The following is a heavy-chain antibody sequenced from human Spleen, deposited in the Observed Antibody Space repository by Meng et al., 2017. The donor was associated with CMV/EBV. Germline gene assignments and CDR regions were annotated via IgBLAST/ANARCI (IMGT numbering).Heavy chain of an antibody. J-gene: IGHJ4*02. V-gene: IGHV3-23*01. CDR2: IVGSGGDT. Sequence: GESLKISCAASGFTFSSFAMSWVRQAPGKGLEWVAAIVGSGGDTYSADSVKGRFSISRDNSKNTLYLQMNSLRAEDTAVYYCARRSVTYAGYYFDFWGQGTLVTVSS. CDR1: GFTFSSFA. CDR3: ARRSVTYAGYYFDF. D-gene: IGHD6-19*01.